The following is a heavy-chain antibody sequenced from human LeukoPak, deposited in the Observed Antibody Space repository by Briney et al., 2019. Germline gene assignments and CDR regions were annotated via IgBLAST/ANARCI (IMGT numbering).Heavy chain of an antibody. Sequence: GGPLRLSCAASGFTFSSYGMSWVRQAPGKGLEWVSAISGSGGSTYYADSVKGRFTISRDNAKNSLYLQMNSLRAEDTALYYCAKGRYCSSTSCYVRQEVHEAKENWFDPWGQGTLVTVSS. CDR1: GFTFSSYG. CDR2: ISGSGGST. V-gene: IGHV3-23*01. CDR3: AKGRYCSSTSCYVRQEVHEAKENWFDP. J-gene: IGHJ5*02. D-gene: IGHD2-2*01.